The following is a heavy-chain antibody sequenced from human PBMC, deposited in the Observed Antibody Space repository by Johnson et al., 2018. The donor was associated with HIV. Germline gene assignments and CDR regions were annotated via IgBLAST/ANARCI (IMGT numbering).Heavy chain of an antibody. CDR3: AKANYYVYAFDI. D-gene: IGHD3-22*01. V-gene: IGHV3-66*01. Sequence: EMQLVESGGGLVQPGGSLRLSCVASGFTVSNNYMSWVRQAPGKGLEWVSVIYSGGTTDYSDPVKGRFTISRDNSKNTVYLKMNSLRVEDTAVYYCAKANYYVYAFDIWGPGTMVTVSS. CDR1: GFTVSNNY. J-gene: IGHJ3*02. CDR2: IYSGGTT.